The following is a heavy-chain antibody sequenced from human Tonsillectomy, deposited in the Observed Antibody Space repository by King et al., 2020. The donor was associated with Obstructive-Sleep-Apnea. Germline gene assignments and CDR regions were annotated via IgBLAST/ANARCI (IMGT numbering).Heavy chain of an antibody. V-gene: IGHV4-34*01. D-gene: IGHD3-10*01. CDR1: GGSFSDYY. Sequence: VQLQQWGAGLLKPSETLSLTCAVYGGSFSDYYWSWIRQPPGKGLEWIGEINHSGSTNYNPSLKSRVTISVDTSKNHFSLKLSAVTAADTAVYYWARVSLSDYGSGSNWYFDLWARGTLVTVSS. CDR3: ARVSLSDYGSGSNWYFDL. CDR2: INHSGST. J-gene: IGHJ2*01.